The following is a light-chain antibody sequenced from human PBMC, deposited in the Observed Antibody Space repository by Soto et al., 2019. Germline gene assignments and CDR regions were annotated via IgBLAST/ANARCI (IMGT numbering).Light chain of an antibody. CDR1: QSVSSSY. J-gene: IGKJ1*01. CDR2: GAS. Sequence: EIVLTQSPGTLSLSPGERATLSCRASQSVSSSYLAWYQQKPGQAPRLLIYGASGRATDIPDRFSGSGSGTDFTLTITRLEPEDFAVYYCHQFGSSPPQTFGQGTKVEIK. CDR3: HQFGSSPPQT. V-gene: IGKV3-20*01.